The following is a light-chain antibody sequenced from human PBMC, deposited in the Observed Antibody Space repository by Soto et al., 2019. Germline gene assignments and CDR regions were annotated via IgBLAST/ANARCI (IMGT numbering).Light chain of an antibody. V-gene: IGKV3-20*01. CDR1: QSVTSDC. CDR2: GAS. Sequence: ENVLTQSPDTLSLSPGERATLSCRASQSVTSDCLAWYRQRPGQAPRLLIYGASTRATGTPDRISGSGSGTDFPLTISRLEPEDFAVYYCQQCGSSRRTFSQGTRVAIK. CDR3: QQCGSSRRT. J-gene: IGKJ1*01.